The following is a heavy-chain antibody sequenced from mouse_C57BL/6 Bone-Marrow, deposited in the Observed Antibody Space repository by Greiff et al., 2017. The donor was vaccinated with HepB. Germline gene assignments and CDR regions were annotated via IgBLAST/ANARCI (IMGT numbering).Heavy chain of an antibody. V-gene: IGHV1-64*01. J-gene: IGHJ3*01. Sequence: VQLQQSGAELVKPGASVKLSCKASGYTFTSYWMHWVKQRPGQGLEWIGMIHPKSGSTNYNEKFKSKATLTVDKSSSTAYMQLSSLTSEDSAVYYCARYGYGSNFAYWGQGTLVTVSA. CDR3: ARYGYGSNFAY. CDR2: IHPKSGST. D-gene: IGHD1-1*01. CDR1: GYTFTSYW.